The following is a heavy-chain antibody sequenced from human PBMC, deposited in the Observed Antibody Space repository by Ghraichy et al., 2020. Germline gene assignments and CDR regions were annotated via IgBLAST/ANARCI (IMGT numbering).Heavy chain of an antibody. J-gene: IGHJ6*02. V-gene: IGHV3-48*03. CDR3: ARADYYYYGMDV. CDR1: GFTFRSYE. Sequence: GGSLRLSCAASGFTFRSYEMNWVRRAPGKGLEWVSYISSSGSSIHYADSVKGRFTISRDNAKNSLYLQMNSLRAEDTAVYYCARADYYYYGMDVWGQGTTVTVSS. CDR2: ISSSGSSI.